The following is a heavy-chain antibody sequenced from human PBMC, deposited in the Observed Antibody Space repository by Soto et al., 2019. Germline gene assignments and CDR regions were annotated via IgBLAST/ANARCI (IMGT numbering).Heavy chain of an antibody. Sequence: GGSLRLSCAASGFTFSSYGMHWVRQAPGKGLEWVAVIWYDGSNKYYADSVKGRFTISRDNSKNTLYLQMNSLRAEDTAVYYCARDRAYDSSGYISLDAFDIWGQGTMVTVSS. CDR2: IWYDGSNK. CDR3: ARDRAYDSSGYISLDAFDI. CDR1: GFTFSSYG. D-gene: IGHD3-22*01. J-gene: IGHJ3*02. V-gene: IGHV3-33*01.